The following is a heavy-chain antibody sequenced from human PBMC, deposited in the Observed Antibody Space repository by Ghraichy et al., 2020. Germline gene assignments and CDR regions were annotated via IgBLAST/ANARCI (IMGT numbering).Heavy chain of an antibody. CDR3: VSQLFSGTYRTDS. CDR2: ISASNDII. J-gene: IGHJ4*02. V-gene: IGHV3-48*04. Sequence: GESLNISCAASGFNFNSYSVNWVRQAPGKGLEWLSFISASNDIIYYSGSVQGRFIISRDYGKNSVFLQMNRLRADDTAVYYCVSQLFSGTYRTDSWGQGSLGTVSS. D-gene: IGHD3-16*02. CDR1: GFNFNSYS.